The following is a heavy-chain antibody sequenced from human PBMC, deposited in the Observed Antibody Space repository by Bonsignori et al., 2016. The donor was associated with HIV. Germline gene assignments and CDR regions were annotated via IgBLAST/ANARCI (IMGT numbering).Heavy chain of an antibody. CDR1: GFSISSGYY. CDR2: IHHSGST. D-gene: IGHD1-26*01. CDR3: ARDAVGATAFDY. V-gene: IGHV4-38-2*02. Sequence: QVQLQESGPGLVKPSETLSLTCAVSGFSISSGYYWGWIRQPPGKGLEWIGNIHHSGSTYYSSSLKSRVTISVDTSKNQFSLRLTSVTAADTAVYFCARDAVGATAFDYWGQGNPGHRFL. J-gene: IGHJ4*02.